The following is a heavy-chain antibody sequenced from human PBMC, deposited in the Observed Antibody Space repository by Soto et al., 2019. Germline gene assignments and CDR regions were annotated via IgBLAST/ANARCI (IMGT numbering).Heavy chain of an antibody. Sequence: ASVKVSCKASGYTFTGYYMHWVRQAPGQGLEWMGWINPNSGGTNYAQKFQGWVTMTRDTSISTAYMELSRLRSDDTAVYYCARASITMVRGVMSVAFDIWGQGTMVNVSS. CDR1: GYTFTGYY. D-gene: IGHD3-10*01. CDR3: ARASITMVRGVMSVAFDI. V-gene: IGHV1-2*04. CDR2: INPNSGGT. J-gene: IGHJ3*02.